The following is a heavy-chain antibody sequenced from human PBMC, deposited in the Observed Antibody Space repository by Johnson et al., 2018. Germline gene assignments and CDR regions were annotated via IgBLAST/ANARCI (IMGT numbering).Heavy chain of an antibody. J-gene: IGHJ3*02. Sequence: EVQLVESGGGLVQPGGSLRLSCAASGFTFSSYAMSWVRQAPGKGLEWVSAISGSGGSTYYADSVKGRFTLSRENSKNTLYLQMNSLRAEDTGVYYCAKDRITMIVVGNPDAFDIWGQGTMVTVSS. CDR3: AKDRITMIVVGNPDAFDI. CDR1: GFTFSSYA. D-gene: IGHD3-22*01. CDR2: ISGSGGST. V-gene: IGHV3-23*04.